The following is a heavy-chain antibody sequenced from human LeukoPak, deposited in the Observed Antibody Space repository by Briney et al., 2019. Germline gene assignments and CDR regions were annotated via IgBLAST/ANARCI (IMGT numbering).Heavy chain of an antibody. V-gene: IGHV1-18*01. D-gene: IGHD2-2*02. Sequence: ASVKVSCKASGYTFNNYGISWVRQAPGQGLEWMGWTSVYNGNTKYVQNLQGRVTMTTDTSTSTAYMELRSLRSDDTAVYYCARDCTSTSCYNVYWGQGTLVTVSS. CDR3: ARDCTSTSCYNVY. CDR1: GYTFNNYG. CDR2: TSVYNGNT. J-gene: IGHJ4*02.